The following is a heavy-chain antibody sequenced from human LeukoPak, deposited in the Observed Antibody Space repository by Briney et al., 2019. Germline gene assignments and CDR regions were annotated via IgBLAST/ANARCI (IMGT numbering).Heavy chain of an antibody. CDR1: GFTFSSYG. D-gene: IGHD1-26*01. CDR3: ARESTGSYSGIDY. CDR2: IWHDGSYK. J-gene: IGHJ4*02. Sequence: PGRSLRLSCAAPGFTFSSYGIHWVRQAPGKGLEWVAVIWHDGSYKYYADSVKGRFTISRDNSKNMLFLEMNSLRAGDAAVYYCARESTGSYSGIDYWGQGTPVTVSA. V-gene: IGHV3-33*01.